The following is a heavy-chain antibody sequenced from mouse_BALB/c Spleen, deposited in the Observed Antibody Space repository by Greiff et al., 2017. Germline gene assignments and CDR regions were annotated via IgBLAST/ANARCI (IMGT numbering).Heavy chain of an antibody. CDR1: GYTFTSYY. CDR3: TSGLAMDY. Sequence: QVPLQQSGAELVKPGASVKLSCKASGYTFTSYYMYWVKQRPGQGLEWIGEINPSNGGTNFNEKFKSKATLTVDKSSSTAYMQLSSLTSEDSAVYYCTSGLAMDYWGQGTSVTVSS. CDR2: INPSNGGT. V-gene: IGHV1S81*02. J-gene: IGHJ4*01.